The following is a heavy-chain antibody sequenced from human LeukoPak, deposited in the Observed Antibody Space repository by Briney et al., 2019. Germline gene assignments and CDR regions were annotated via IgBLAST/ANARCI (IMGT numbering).Heavy chain of an antibody. D-gene: IGHD5-24*01. CDR1: GFTFSNYW. J-gene: IGHJ4*02. V-gene: IGHV3-7*04. CDR3: TRVGYIDEGIDY. CDR2: IKQDGSKK. Sequence: GGSLRVSCAASGFTFSNYWMTWVRQAPGKGLEWVANIKQDGSKKSYVDSVKGRFTISRDNAKNSLYLQMNSLRAEDTAIYYCTRVGYIDEGIDYWGQGTLVTVSS.